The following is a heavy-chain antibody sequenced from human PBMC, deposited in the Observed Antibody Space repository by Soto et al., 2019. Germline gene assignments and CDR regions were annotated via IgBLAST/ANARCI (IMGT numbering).Heavy chain of an antibody. Sequence: GGSLRLSCAASGFSFSSYVMSWVRQAPGKGLEWVASITGSSVYTYYVDSAKGRFTISRDNSRNTLYLQMDSLRAEDTAVYYCAKASADYRPYYFDNWGLGTLVTSP. D-gene: IGHD2-2*01. CDR2: ITGSSVYT. CDR1: GFSFSSYV. CDR3: AKASADYRPYYFDN. J-gene: IGHJ4*02. V-gene: IGHV3-23*01.